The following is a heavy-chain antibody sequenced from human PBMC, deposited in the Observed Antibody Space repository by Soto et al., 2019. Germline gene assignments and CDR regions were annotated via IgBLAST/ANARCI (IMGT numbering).Heavy chain of an antibody. CDR2: ISASTRNT. V-gene: IGHV1-18*01. Sequence: QVQLVQSGDEVKKPGASVKVSCQASGYTFSDYAISWVRQAPGPGLEWMGWISASTRNTDQAKNFQGRVITTLDTPTDTAYMVLRNLRSDDTAVYYCVRCDCSVGSCYACWHFDLWGRGTLVTVSS. J-gene: IGHJ2*01. CDR3: VRCDCSVGSCYACWHFDL. CDR1: GYTFSDYA. D-gene: IGHD2-15*01.